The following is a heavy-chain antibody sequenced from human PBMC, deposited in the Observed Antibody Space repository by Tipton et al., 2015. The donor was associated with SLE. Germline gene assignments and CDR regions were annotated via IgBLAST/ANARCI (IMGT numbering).Heavy chain of an antibody. CDR2: INHSGST. Sequence: TLSLTCAVYGGSFSAYYWNWIRQPPGKGLEWIGEINHSGSTNYNPSLKSRVTISIDTSKKQFSLKLSSVTAADTAVYYCAIHDGGYVASWFDPWGRGTLVIVSS. D-gene: IGHD3-16*01. J-gene: IGHJ5*02. CDR3: AIHDGGYVASWFDP. CDR1: GGSFSAYY. V-gene: IGHV4-34*01.